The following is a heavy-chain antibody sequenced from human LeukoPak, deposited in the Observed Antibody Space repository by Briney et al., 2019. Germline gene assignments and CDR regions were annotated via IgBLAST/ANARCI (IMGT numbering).Heavy chain of an antibody. CDR3: VKSLTGDFDY. J-gene: IGHJ4*02. V-gene: IGHV3-23*01. CDR2: IRGSDGGT. Sequence: GGSLRLSCEVSGFTLSRYGVSWVRQAPGKGLEWVSGIRGSDGGTDYAESVKGRFSISRDNSKNTVYLQMNSLRAEDTAVYSCVKSLTGDFDYWGQGTLVTVSS. CDR1: GFTLSRYG. D-gene: IGHD7-27*01.